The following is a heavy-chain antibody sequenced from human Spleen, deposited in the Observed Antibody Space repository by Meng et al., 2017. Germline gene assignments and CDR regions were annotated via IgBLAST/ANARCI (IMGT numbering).Heavy chain of an antibody. V-gene: IGHV3-20*04. Sequence: GESLKISCAASGFTFDDYGMSWVRQAPGKGLEWVSGINWNGGSTGYADSVKGRFTISRDNAKNSLYLQMNSLRAEDTALYYCARGGIMITFGGVADAFDIWGQGKMVT. CDR2: INWNGGST. CDR3: ARGGIMITFGGVADAFDI. CDR1: GFTFDDYG. D-gene: IGHD3-16*01. J-gene: IGHJ3*02.